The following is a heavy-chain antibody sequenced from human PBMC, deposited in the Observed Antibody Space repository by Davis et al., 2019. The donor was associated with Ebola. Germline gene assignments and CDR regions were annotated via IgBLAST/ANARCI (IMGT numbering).Heavy chain of an antibody. CDR3: ARYPGMAVVGTGYYYGMDV. Sequence: SETLSLTCTVSGGSISSSSYYWGWIRQPPGKGLEWIGTIYYSGSTYYNPSLKSRVTISVDTSKNQVSLKLSSVTAADMAVYYCARYPGMAVVGTGYYYGMDVWGQGTTVTVS. CDR2: IYYSGST. CDR1: GGSISSSSYY. V-gene: IGHV4-39*01. J-gene: IGHJ6*02. D-gene: IGHD6-13*01.